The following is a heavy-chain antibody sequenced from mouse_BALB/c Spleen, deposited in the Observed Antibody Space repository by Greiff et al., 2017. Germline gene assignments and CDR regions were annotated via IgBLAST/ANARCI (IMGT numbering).Heavy chain of an antibody. CDR3: AREGDVLDY. Sequence: QVQLQQSGPELVKPGASVRISCKASGYTFTSYYIHWVKQRPGQGLEWIGWLYPGNVNTKYNEKFKGKATLTADKSSSTAYMQLSSLTSEDSAVYFCAREGDVLDYWGQGTTLTVSS. D-gene: IGHD3-3*01. V-gene: IGHV1S56*01. J-gene: IGHJ2*01. CDR2: LYPGNVNT. CDR1: GYTFTSYY.